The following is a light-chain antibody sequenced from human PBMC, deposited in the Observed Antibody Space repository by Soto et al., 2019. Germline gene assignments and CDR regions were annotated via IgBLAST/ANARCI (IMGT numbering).Light chain of an antibody. CDR2: KSS. J-gene: IGKJ1*01. CDR3: QQCDTYPWT. V-gene: IGKV1-5*03. Sequence: DIPMTQSPSTLSASVGDRVTITCRASQSISSWLAWYQQKPGKAPNLVIYKSSSLESGVPSRFSGSGSGTEFTLTISSLQPDDFATYYCQQCDTYPWTFGPGTKVDI. CDR1: QSISSW.